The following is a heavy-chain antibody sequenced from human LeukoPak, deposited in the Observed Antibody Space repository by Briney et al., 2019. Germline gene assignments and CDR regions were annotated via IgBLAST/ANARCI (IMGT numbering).Heavy chain of an antibody. V-gene: IGHV4-59*01. J-gene: IGHJ6*02. CDR1: GGSIDAYY. D-gene: IGHD5-12*01. CDR3: ARDRGGNIVATIPYYYYGMDV. Sequence: PSETLSLTCSVSGGSIDAYYWSWIRQSPGKGLEWLGYIYYSGSANYNPSLKSRVTISVDTSKNQFSLKLSSVTAADTAVYYCARDRGGNIVATIPYYYYGMDVWGQGTTVTVSS. CDR2: IYYSGSA.